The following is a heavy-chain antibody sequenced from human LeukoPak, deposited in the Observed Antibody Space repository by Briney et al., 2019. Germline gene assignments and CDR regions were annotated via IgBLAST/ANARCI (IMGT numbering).Heavy chain of an antibody. J-gene: IGHJ3*02. CDR2: ISWNSGSM. D-gene: IGHD4-17*01. Sequence: SLRLSCAASGFSFDDYAMHWVRQAPGKGLEWVAGISWNSGSMDYVDSVKGRFTISRDNAKNSLYLQMNSLRAEDTAVYYCARDSRTVSDAFDIWGQGTMVTVSS. V-gene: IGHV3-9*01. CDR1: GFSFDDYA. CDR3: ARDSRTVSDAFDI.